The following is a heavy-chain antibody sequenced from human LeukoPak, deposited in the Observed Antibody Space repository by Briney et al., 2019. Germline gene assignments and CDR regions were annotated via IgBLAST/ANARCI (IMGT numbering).Heavy chain of an antibody. Sequence: ASVKVSCKASGYTFTSYDINWVRQATGQGLEWMGWINPNSGGTNYAQKFQGRVTMTRDTSISTAYMELSRLRSDDTAVYYCARDLAVTTGWGQGTLVTVSS. D-gene: IGHD4-11*01. J-gene: IGHJ4*02. V-gene: IGHV1-2*02. CDR2: INPNSGGT. CDR1: GYTFTSYD. CDR3: ARDLAVTTG.